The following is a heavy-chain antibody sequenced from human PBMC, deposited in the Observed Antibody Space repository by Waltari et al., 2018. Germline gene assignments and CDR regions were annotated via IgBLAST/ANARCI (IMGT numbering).Heavy chain of an antibody. D-gene: IGHD3-10*01. CDR3: ARGNTKYGMDV. CDR1: SFNVSSYY. J-gene: IGHJ6*02. Sequence: EVQLVESGGHLIQPGGSLRLSCAASSFNVSSYYMNWVRQAPGKGLEWVSIRYHAGNTYYADAVKGRFTFSRDNSKNTLYLQRNSLRAEDTAVYYCARGNTKYGMDVWGQGTTVTVSS. V-gene: IGHV3-53*01. CDR2: RYHAGNT.